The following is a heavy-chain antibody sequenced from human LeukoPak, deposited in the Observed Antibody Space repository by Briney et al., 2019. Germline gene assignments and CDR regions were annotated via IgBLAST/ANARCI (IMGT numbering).Heavy chain of an antibody. CDR2: IIPIFGTA. D-gene: IGHD2-2*02. V-gene: IGHV1-69*13. CDR3: AKYPENAGYFDY. CDR1: GGTFSSYA. J-gene: IGHJ4*02. Sequence: ASVKVSCKASGGTFSSYAISWVRQAPGQGLEWMGGIIPIFGTANYAQKFQGRVTITADESTSTAYMELSSLRSEDTAVYYCAKYPENAGYFDYWGQGTLVTVSS.